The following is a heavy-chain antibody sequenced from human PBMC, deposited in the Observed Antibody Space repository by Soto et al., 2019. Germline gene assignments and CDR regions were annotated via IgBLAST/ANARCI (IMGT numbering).Heavy chain of an antibody. CDR3: ATSSDTGYIFDF. CDR1: GYNFNAFY. D-gene: IGHD3-9*01. Sequence: ASVKVSCKTSGYNFNAFYIHWVRQAPGQGLEWMGWINPNSGGTKFAQRFQGRVTMTRDTSINTTYIEVNSLRAEDTAVYYCATSSDTGYIFDFWGQGTLVTVSS. V-gene: IGHV1-2*02. J-gene: IGHJ4*02. CDR2: INPNSGGT.